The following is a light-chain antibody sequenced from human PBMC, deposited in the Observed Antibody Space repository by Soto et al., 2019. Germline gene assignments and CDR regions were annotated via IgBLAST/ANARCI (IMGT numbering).Light chain of an antibody. V-gene: IGKV1-5*03. CDR2: KAS. Sequence: DIQMTQSPSTLSASVGDRVTITCRASQTISTLLAWYQKRPGKAPNLLIYKASSLESGVPSRFSGSGSGTEFTLTISSLQPDDFATYFCQQYSTYPWTFGQGTKVDIK. CDR3: QQYSTYPWT. J-gene: IGKJ1*01. CDR1: QTISTL.